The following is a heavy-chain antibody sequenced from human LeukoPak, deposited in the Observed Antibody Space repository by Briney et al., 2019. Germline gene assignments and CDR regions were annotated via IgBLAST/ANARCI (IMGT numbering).Heavy chain of an antibody. CDR3: ARAIYCGGDCYQYYFDY. D-gene: IGHD2-21*01. J-gene: IGHJ4*02. V-gene: IGHV1-18*01. CDR2: ISAYNGNT. CDR1: GYTFTSYG. Sequence: ASVKVSCKASGYTFTSYGISWVRQAPGQGLEWMGWISAYNGNTNYAQKLQGRVTMTTDTSTSTAYMELSSLRSEDTAVYYCARAIYCGGDCYQYYFDYWGQGTLVTVSS.